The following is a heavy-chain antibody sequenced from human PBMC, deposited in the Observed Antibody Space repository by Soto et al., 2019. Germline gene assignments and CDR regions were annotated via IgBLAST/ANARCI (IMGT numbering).Heavy chain of an antibody. CDR1: GYTFTSYG. CDR2: ISAYNRNT. Sequence: ASVKVSCKASGYTFTSYGISWVRQAPGQGLEWMGWISAYNRNTNYAQKLQGRVTMTTDTSTSTAYMELRSLRSDDTAVYYCAIDLAFLTPNAFDIWGQGTMVTVSS. V-gene: IGHV1-18*01. CDR3: AIDLAFLTPNAFDI. D-gene: IGHD2-21*01. J-gene: IGHJ3*02.